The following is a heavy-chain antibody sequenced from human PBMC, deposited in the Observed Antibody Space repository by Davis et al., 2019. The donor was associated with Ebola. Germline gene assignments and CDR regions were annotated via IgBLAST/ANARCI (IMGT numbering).Heavy chain of an antibody. V-gene: IGHV1-18*01. CDR3: ARDPINNIFDY. J-gene: IGHJ4*02. Sequence: ASVKVSCKASGYTFTSCGISWVRQAPGQGLEWMGWINPYNVNRLYAQKLQGRVTMTTDTSTSTAYMELRSLRSDDTAVYYCARDPINNIFDYWGQGTLVTVSS. D-gene: IGHD1-14*01. CDR1: GYTFTSCG. CDR2: INPYNVNR.